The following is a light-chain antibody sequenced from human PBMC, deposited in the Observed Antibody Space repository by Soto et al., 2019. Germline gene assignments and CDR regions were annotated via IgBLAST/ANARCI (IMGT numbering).Light chain of an antibody. Sequence: EIVLTQSPGTLSLSPGERATLSCRASQSVSSSYLAWYQQKPGQAPRLLIYGASSRATGIPDRFSGSGSGKDFTLTIRRLEPEDFAVYYCQQYGSSPGYTFGQGTKLEIK. J-gene: IGKJ2*01. V-gene: IGKV3-20*01. CDR3: QQYGSSPGYT. CDR2: GAS. CDR1: QSVSSSY.